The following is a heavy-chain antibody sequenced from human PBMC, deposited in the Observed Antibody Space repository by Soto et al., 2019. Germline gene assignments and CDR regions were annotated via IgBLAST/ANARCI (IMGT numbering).Heavy chain of an antibody. J-gene: IGHJ5*02. Sequence: QVQLQESGPGLVKPSGTLSLTCAVSGGSISSSNWWSWVRPPPGKGLEWIGEIYHSWSTNYNPSLKRRVTISVDKSNNQFSLKLSSVTAADTAVYYCARDRDTAMVYLVTWGQGTLVTVSS. CDR3: ARDRDTAMVYLVT. CDR2: IYHSWST. V-gene: IGHV4-4*02. D-gene: IGHD5-18*01. CDR1: GGSISSSNW.